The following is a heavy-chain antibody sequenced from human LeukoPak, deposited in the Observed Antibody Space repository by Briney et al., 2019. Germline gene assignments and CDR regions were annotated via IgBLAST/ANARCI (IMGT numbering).Heavy chain of an antibody. J-gene: IGHJ3*02. CDR1: GFIFTTYW. CDR3: ASSVLSLSGSQWDPFDI. V-gene: IGHV3-7*03. CDR2: IKQDGSET. D-gene: IGHD6-19*01. Sequence: GGSLRLSCAASGFIFTTYWMTWVRQAPGKGLEWVANIKQDGSETYYVDSVKGRFTIFRDNTKNSLYLQMINLRAEDTAMYYCASSVLSLSGSQWDPFDIWGQGTMVTVSS.